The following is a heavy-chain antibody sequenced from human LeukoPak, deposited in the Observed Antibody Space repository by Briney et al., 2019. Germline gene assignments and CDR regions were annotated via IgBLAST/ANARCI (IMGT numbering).Heavy chain of an antibody. J-gene: IGHJ4*02. Sequence: GASVKVSCKASGYTFTSYGISWVRQAPGQGLEWMGWMNPNSGNTGCAQKFQGRVTMTRNTSISTAYMELSSLRSEDTAVYYCARYEMAPDYWGQGTLVTVSS. CDR3: ARYEMAPDY. CDR2: MNPNSGNT. V-gene: IGHV1-8*02. CDR1: GYTFTSYG. D-gene: IGHD5-24*01.